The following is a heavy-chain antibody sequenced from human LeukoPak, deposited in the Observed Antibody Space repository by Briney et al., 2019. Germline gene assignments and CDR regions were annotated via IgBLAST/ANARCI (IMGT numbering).Heavy chain of an antibody. D-gene: IGHD5-18*01. V-gene: IGHV3-23*01. CDR2: ISGSGDTT. Sequence: GGSLRLSCAASGFTFSSYAMSWVRQAPGKGLEWVSAISGSGDTTYYADSVKGRFTISRDNSKNTLYLQVNSLRAEDTAVYYCAKMEGRGYSYAFWGQGTLVTVSS. CDR1: GFTFSSYA. CDR3: AKMEGRGYSYAF. J-gene: IGHJ4*02.